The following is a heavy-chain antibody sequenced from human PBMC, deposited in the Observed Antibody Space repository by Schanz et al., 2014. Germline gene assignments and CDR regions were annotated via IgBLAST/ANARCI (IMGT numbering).Heavy chain of an antibody. D-gene: IGHD6-13*01. CDR3: AREEGWGIAAAGPKHYYYGMDV. CDR1: EFTFSSYK. CDR2: ISSSGSYI. J-gene: IGHJ6*02. Sequence: EVQLVESGGGLVKPGGSLRLSGEASEFTFSSYKMNWVRQAPGKGLEWVSSISSSGSYIHYADSVKGRFTISRDNAKNSLYLQMNSLRAEDTAVYYCAREEGWGIAAAGPKHYYYGMDVWGQGTTXTVSS. V-gene: IGHV3-21*01.